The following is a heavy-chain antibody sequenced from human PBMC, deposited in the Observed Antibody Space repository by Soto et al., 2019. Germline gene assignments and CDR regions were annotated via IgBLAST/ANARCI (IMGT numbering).Heavy chain of an antibody. J-gene: IGHJ4*02. CDR3: ARDSAYDFWSGFTNLNVLSPRGYFAY. V-gene: IGHV1-18*01. Sequence: ASVKVSCKASGYTFTSYGISWVRQAPGQGLEWMGWISAYNGNTNYAQKLQGRVTMTTDTSTSTAYMELRSLRSDDTAVYYCARDSAYDFWSGFTNLNVLSPRGYFAYPGQRTLVPVPS. CDR1: GYTFTSYG. CDR2: ISAYNGNT. D-gene: IGHD3-3*01.